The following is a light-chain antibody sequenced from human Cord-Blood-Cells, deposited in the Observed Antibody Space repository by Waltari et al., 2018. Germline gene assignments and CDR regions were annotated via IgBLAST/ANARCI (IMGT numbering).Light chain of an antibody. J-gene: IGKJ2*01. CDR1: QSVSSSC. CDR2: GAS. V-gene: IGKV3-20*01. Sequence: EIVLTQSPGTLSLSPRERATLSCRASQSVSSSCLAWYQQKPGQAPRLLIYGASSRATGIPDRFSGSGSGTDFTLTISRLEPEDFAVYYCQQYGSSPYTFGQGTKLEIK. CDR3: QQYGSSPYT.